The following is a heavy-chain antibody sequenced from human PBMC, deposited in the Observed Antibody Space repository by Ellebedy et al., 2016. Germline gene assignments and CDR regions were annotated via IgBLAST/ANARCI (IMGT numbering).Heavy chain of an antibody. J-gene: IGHJ3*02. CDR1: GFTFRSYA. CDR2: ISGNGGNI. V-gene: IGHV3-23*01. D-gene: IGHD2-8*02. CDR3: AKAVLELHAFDI. Sequence: GESLKISXAASGFTFRSYAMTWVRQAPGKGLEWLSAISGNGGNIYYADSVKGRLTVSRDNSKNTVYLEMKSLRVEDTAVYYCAKAVLELHAFDIWGQGTLVTVSS.